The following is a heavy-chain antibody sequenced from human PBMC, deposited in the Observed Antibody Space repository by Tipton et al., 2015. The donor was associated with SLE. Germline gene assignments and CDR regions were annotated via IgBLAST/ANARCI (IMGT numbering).Heavy chain of an antibody. CDR2: ISYDGTNE. V-gene: IGHV3-30*04. D-gene: IGHD3-10*01. CDR1: GFTFSGHA. CDR3: VRGFHLYGSGKTDAFDI. J-gene: IGHJ3*02. Sequence: SLRLSCVASGFTFSGHAMHWVRQAPGKGLEWVGVISYDGTNEYHADSVKGRFTISRDNSKNTLDLQMNSLRPDDTAVYYCVRGFHLYGSGKTDAFDIWGQGTMVTVS.